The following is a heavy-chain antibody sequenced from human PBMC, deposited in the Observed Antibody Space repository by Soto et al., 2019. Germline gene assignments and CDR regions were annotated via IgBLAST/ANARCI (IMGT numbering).Heavy chain of an antibody. CDR3: ARDWSRSSSWYNGMDV. CDR2: ISDYNGNT. Sequence: QVQLVQSGAEVKKPGASVKVSCKASGYTFTNYGISWVRQAPGQGPEWMGWISDYNGNTNYAQKFQGRVTMTSDTSTSPAYMELRSLRSDDTAVYYCARDWSRSSSWYNGMDVWGQGTTVTVSS. V-gene: IGHV1-18*04. J-gene: IGHJ6*02. D-gene: IGHD6-13*01. CDR1: GYTFTNYG.